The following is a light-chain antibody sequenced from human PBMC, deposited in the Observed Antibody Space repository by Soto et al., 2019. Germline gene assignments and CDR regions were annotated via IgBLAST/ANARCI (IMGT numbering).Light chain of an antibody. CDR3: SSYTSSSTVV. J-gene: IGLJ2*01. CDR2: DVS. V-gene: IGLV2-14*01. Sequence: QSALTQPASVSGSPGQSITISCTGSSSDIGGYNYVSWYQQHPGKAPKFIIYDVSNRPSGVSNRFSGSKSGNTASLTISGLQAEDEADYYCSSYTSSSTVVFGGATKLTVL. CDR1: SSDIGGYNY.